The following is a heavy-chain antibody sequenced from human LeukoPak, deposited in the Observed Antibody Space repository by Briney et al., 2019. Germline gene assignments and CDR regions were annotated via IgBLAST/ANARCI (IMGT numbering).Heavy chain of an antibody. D-gene: IGHD4-17*01. CDR1: GYTFTSYY. CDR3: ARGHDYGDYDAFDI. J-gene: IGHJ3*02. Sequence: SVKVSCKASGYTFTSYYMHWVRQAPGQGLEWMGRIIPIFGTANYAQKFQGRVTITTDESTSTAYMELSSLRSEDTAVYYCARGHDYGDYDAFDIWGQGTMVTVSS. V-gene: IGHV1-69*05. CDR2: IIPIFGTA.